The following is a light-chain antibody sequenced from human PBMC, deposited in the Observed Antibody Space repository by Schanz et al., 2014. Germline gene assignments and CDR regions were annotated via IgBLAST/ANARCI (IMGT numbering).Light chain of an antibody. CDR1: QDISNY. CDR2: DAS. J-gene: IGKJ4*01. CDR3: QQSDNLPH. V-gene: IGKV1-33*01. Sequence: DIQMTQSPSSLSASVGDRVTISCQASQDISNYLNWYQQKPGKTPKLLIYDASNLEAGVPSRFSGSGSRTDFTFTSSSLQPEDIATYYCQQSDNLPHFGGGTKVEV.